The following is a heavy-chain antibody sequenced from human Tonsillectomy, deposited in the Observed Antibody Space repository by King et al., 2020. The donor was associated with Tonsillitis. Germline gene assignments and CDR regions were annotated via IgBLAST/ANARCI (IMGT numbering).Heavy chain of an antibody. Sequence: VQLVESGAEVKKPGESLRISCKGSGYSFTTYWISWVRHMPGKGLEWMGRIDPSESYTNYSPSFQGHVTISSDKSISTAYLQWSSLKASDTAIYYCARHWDDGDGMDVGGQGTTVTVSS. D-gene: IGHD1-1*01. J-gene: IGHJ6*02. CDR3: ARHWDDGDGMDV. V-gene: IGHV5-10-1*03. CDR2: IDPSESYT. CDR1: GYSFTTYW.